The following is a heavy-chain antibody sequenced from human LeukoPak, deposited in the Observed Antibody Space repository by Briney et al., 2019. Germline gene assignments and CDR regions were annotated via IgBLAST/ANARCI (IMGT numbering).Heavy chain of an antibody. CDR3: ARVGSGRYNYGYSLVY. D-gene: IGHD5-18*01. J-gene: IGHJ4*02. V-gene: IGHV4-4*02. CDR1: NASISGRNW. CDR2: VSHSGST. Sequence: SETLSLTCAVSNASISGRNWWNWVRQPPGKGLEWIGEVSHSGSTNYNPSLKSRVTISVDKSKNQFSLTLSSVTAADTAVYYCARVGSGRYNYGYSLVYWGQGTLVTVSS.